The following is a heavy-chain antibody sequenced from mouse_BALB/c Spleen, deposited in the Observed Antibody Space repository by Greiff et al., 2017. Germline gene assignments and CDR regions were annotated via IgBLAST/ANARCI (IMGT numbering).Heavy chain of an antibody. J-gene: IGHJ3*01. CDR3: AKDHYYGSSYGGFAY. D-gene: IGHD1-1*01. V-gene: IGHV5-4*02. CDR1: GFTFSDYY. CDR2: ISDGGSYT. Sequence: EVNVVESGGGLVKPGGSLKLSCAASGFTFSDYYMYWLRQTPEKRLEWVANISDGGSYTYYPDSVKGRFTISRDNTKNNLYLQMSSLKSEDTAMYYCAKDHYYGSSYGGFAYWGQGTLVTVSA.